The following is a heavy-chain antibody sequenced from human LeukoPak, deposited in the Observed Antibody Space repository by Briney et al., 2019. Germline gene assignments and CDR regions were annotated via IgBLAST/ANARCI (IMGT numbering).Heavy chain of an antibody. D-gene: IGHD6-6*01. CDR3: ARDWRYSSSSQYYFGMDV. Sequence: PGGSLRLSCAASGFTFSSYWMNWARQAPGKGLEWVSSISSNTKYIYYADSVKGRFTISRDNANNSLCLQMNSLRAEDTAVYYCARDWRYSSSSQYYFGMDVWGQGTTVTVSS. CDR2: ISSNTKYI. CDR1: GFTFSSYW. V-gene: IGHV3-21*01. J-gene: IGHJ6*02.